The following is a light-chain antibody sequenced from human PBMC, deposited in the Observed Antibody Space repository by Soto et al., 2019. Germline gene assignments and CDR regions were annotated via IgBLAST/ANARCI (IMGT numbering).Light chain of an antibody. CDR3: KQRSNWLWT. V-gene: IGKV3-11*01. CDR2: DAS. CDR1: QGVRSY. J-gene: IGKJ1*01. Sequence: LFFTHSPSTLSLSPGERATLSCRAGQGVRSYLAWYQQKPRQARRLLIYDASNRDTGIPARFTGSASGTDFPLTISILEPEDFAVYYCKQRSNWLWTFGQGTKVDI.